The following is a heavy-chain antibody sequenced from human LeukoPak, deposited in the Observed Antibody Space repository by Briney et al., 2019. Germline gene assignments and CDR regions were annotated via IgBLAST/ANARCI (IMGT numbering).Heavy chain of an antibody. V-gene: IGHV3-23*01. CDR2: ISGSGGST. CDR3: AKRFDCSGSTCHSWDY. J-gene: IGHJ4*02. Sequence: GGSLRLSCAASGFSFSSYAMSWVRQAPGKGLEWVSAISGSGGSTYYADSVKGRFTISRDNSKSTLYLQMSSLRAEDTAVYYCAKRFDCSGSTCHSWDYWGQGTLVTVSS. D-gene: IGHD2-15*01. CDR1: GFSFSSYA.